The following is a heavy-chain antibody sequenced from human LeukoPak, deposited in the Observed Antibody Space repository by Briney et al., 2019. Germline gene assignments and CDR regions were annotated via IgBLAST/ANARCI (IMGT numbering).Heavy chain of an antibody. CDR2: INPNSGGT. J-gene: IGHJ3*02. Sequence: GASVKVSCKASGYTFTGYYMHWVRQAPGQGLEWMGWINPNSGGTNYAQKFQGRVTMTRDTSIGTAYMELSRLRSDDTAVYYCATAQLERGAFDIWGQGTMVTVSS. D-gene: IGHD1-1*01. CDR1: GYTFTGYY. V-gene: IGHV1-2*02. CDR3: ATAQLERGAFDI.